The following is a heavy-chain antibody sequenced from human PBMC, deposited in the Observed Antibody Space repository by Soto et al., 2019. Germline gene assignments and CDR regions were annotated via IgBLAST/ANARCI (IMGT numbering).Heavy chain of an antibody. CDR1: VDSVTRSR. Sequence: GAYLKISCKGSVDSVTRSRFGWVRQMPGKGLEWMGIIYPGDSDTRYSPSFQGQVTISADKSISTAYRQWISLKASATAMYYFARPLHGSGWCNYGMEVRGQGTTVTVSS. CDR3: ARPLHGSGWCNYGMEV. D-gene: IGHD6-19*01. J-gene: IGHJ6*02. CDR2: IYPGDSDT. V-gene: IGHV5-51*01.